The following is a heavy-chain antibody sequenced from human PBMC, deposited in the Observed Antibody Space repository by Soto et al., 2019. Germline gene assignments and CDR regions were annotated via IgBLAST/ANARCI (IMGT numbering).Heavy chain of an antibody. Sequence: QVQLVQSGAEVKRPGASVKLSCKASGITYNTYAIHWVRQAPGQGLEWMGWINAGNGDTRSSQNFQGPVTLTRDTSAMTVYMDLGSLKSEDTGIYFCASAISGYVTWGQGTLVTVSS. J-gene: IGHJ4*02. CDR3: ASAISGYVT. D-gene: IGHD5-12*01. CDR1: GITYNTYA. CDR2: INAGNGDT. V-gene: IGHV1-3*01.